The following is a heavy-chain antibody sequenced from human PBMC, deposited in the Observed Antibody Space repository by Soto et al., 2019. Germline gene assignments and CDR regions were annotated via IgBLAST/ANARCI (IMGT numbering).Heavy chain of an antibody. CDR2: VYYSGAT. Sequence: SETLSLTCSVSGGSVSNKTYYWSWIRQPPGKRLEWIGYVYYSGATNYNPSLKSRVTISVDLSKNQFSLSLSSVTTADTALYYCARTTAVPNTLRSRYFFDYWGQGTLVTVSS. CDR3: ARTTAVPNTLRSRYFFDY. J-gene: IGHJ4*02. CDR1: GGSVSNKTYY. D-gene: IGHD4-17*01. V-gene: IGHV4-61*01.